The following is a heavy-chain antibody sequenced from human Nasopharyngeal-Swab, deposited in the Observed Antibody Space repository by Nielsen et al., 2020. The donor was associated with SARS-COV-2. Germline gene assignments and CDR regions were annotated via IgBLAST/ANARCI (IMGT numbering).Heavy chain of an antibody. CDR1: GGSIRSSNW. D-gene: IGHD1-26*01. J-gene: IGHJ6*03. V-gene: IGHV4-4*02. Sequence: TLSLTCDVSGGSIRSSNWWTWVRQPPGKGLEWIGEIYHGGNTNYNPSLTSRVSISVDKSKNQFSLELTSVTATDTAVYYCARAQRGLAATIFYDYMDVWGKGTTVTVSS. CDR2: IYHGGNT. CDR3: ARAQRGLAATIFYDYMDV.